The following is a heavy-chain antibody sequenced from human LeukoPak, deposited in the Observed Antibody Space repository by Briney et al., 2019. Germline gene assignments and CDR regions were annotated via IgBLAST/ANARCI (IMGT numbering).Heavy chain of an antibody. CDR2: ISYDGSNK. D-gene: IGHD2-2*01. Sequence: GGSLRLSCAASGFTFSSYAMHWVRQAPGKGLEWVAVISYDGSNKYYADSVKGRFTISRDNSKNTLYLQMNSLRAEDTAVYYCARDRIAVVPAANRKNYYFDYWGQGTLVTVSS. CDR3: ARDRIAVVPAANRKNYYFDY. V-gene: IGHV3-30*01. CDR1: GFTFSSYA. J-gene: IGHJ4*02.